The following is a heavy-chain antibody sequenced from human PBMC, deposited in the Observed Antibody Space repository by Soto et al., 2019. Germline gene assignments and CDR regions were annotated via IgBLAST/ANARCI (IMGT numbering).Heavy chain of an antibody. Sequence: SETLSLTCTVSGGSISSSSYYWGWIRQPPGKGLEWIGSIYYSGSTYYNPSLKSRVTISVDTSKNQFSLKLSSVTAADTAVYYCARTLGIAAAGGYGMDVWGQGTTVTVSS. CDR2: IYYSGST. D-gene: IGHD6-13*01. V-gene: IGHV4-39*07. J-gene: IGHJ6*02. CDR3: ARTLGIAAAGGYGMDV. CDR1: GGSISSSSYY.